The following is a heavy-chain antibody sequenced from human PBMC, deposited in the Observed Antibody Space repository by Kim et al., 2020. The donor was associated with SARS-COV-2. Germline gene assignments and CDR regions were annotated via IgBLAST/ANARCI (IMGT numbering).Heavy chain of an antibody. J-gene: IGHJ6*02. CDR1: GFTFSSYW. CDR2: IKQDGSEK. CDR3: ARGGSDFWSGYSPFYYYYYGMDV. D-gene: IGHD3-3*01. Sequence: GGSLRLSCAASGFTFSSYWMSWVRQAPGKGLEWVANIKQDGSEKYYVDSVKGRFTISRDNAKNSLYLQMNSLRAEDTAVYYCARGGSDFWSGYSPFYYYYYGMDVWGQGTTVTVSS. V-gene: IGHV3-7*01.